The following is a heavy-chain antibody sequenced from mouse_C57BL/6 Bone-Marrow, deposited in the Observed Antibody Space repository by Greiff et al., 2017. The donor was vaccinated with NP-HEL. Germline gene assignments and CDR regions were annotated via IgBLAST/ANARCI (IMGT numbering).Heavy chain of an antibody. V-gene: IGHV1-55*01. CDR3: ARENYYGGPLYYYAMDY. D-gene: IGHD1-1*01. J-gene: IGHJ4*01. Sequence: VQLQQPGAELVKPGASVKMSCKASGYTFTSYWITWVKQRPGQGLEWIGDIYPGSGSTNYNEKFKSKATLTVDTSSSTAYMQLSSLTSEDSAVYCCARENYYGGPLYYYAMDYWGQGTSVTVSS. CDR1: GYTFTSYW. CDR2: IYPGSGST.